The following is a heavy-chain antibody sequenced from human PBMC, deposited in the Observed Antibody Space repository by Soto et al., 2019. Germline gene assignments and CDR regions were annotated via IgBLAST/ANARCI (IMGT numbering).Heavy chain of an antibody. V-gene: IGHV3-30*18. J-gene: IGHJ6*02. CDR3: AKVKVTMIPLYGMDV. D-gene: IGHD3-22*01. Sequence: LRLSCAASGFTFSSYGMLWVRQAPGKGLVRVAVISYDGSNKYYADSVKGRFTISRDNSKNTLYLQMNSLRADDTAVYYCAKVKVTMIPLYGMDVWGQGPTVTVSS. CDR1: GFTFSSYG. CDR2: ISYDGSNK.